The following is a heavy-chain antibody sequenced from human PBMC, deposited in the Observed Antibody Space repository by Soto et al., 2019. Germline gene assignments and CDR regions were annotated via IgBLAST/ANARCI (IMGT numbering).Heavy chain of an antibody. Sequence: GGSLRLSCAASGFTFSSYAMNWVRQAPGKGLEWVSVISGSGDSTYYADSVKGRFTISRDNSKNTLYLQMNSLRTEDTAVYYCVLRPPYYFDYWGQGTLVTVSS. CDR2: ISGSGDST. CDR1: GFTFSSYA. D-gene: IGHD4-17*01. V-gene: IGHV3-23*01. J-gene: IGHJ4*02. CDR3: VLRPPYYFDY.